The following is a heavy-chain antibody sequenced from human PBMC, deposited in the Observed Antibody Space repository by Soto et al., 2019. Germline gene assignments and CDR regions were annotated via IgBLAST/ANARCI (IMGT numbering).Heavy chain of an antibody. Sequence: ASVKVSCKASGYTFTSYAMHWVRQPPGQSLEWMGWINAGNGNTKYSQKFQGRVTITRDTSASTAYMELSSLRSEDTAVYYCARDKNYYDSSGYYLLYYFDYWGQGTLVTVSS. J-gene: IGHJ4*02. V-gene: IGHV1-3*01. CDR3: ARDKNYYDSSGYYLLYYFDY. CDR2: INAGNGNT. D-gene: IGHD3-22*01. CDR1: GYTFTSYA.